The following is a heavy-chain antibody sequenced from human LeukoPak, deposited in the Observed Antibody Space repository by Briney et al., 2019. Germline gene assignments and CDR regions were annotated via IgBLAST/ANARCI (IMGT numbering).Heavy chain of an antibody. CDR3: TRGLPTDKSVL. J-gene: IGHJ4*02. CDR1: GGSIGSGDYS. Sequence: PAQTLSLTCTVSGGSIGSGDYSWSCIRQPPGKGLEWIMRMHYGGSPSYNPSLKRRATISADTSKNQFSLNVYSVTAADTAVYYCTRGLPTDKSVLWGGGTLVTVSS. D-gene: IGHD5/OR15-5a*01. CDR2: MHYGGSP. V-gene: IGHV4-30-4*01.